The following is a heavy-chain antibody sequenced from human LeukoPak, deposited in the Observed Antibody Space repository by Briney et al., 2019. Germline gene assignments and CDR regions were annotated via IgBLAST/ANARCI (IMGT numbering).Heavy chain of an antibody. CDR3: ARDKAHSYGRYFDP. V-gene: IGHV4-59*01. CDR2: ISNGNT. CDR1: GGSISTYY. D-gene: IGHD5-18*01. J-gene: IGHJ5*02. Sequence: SETLSLTCSVAGGSISTYYWNWIRQTPGKGLEWIGHISNGNTDYNPSLKSRVTISVDTSKNQFSLRLTSMTAADTGVYYCARDKAHSYGRYFDPWGQGALVIVSS.